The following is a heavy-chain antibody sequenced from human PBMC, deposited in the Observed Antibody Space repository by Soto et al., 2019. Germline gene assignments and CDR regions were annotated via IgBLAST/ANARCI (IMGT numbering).Heavy chain of an antibody. D-gene: IGHD3-16*02. J-gene: IGHJ4*02. V-gene: IGHV1-18*01. Sequence: ASVKVSCKASGYTFTSYGISWVRQAPGQGLEWMGWISAYNGNTNYAQKLQATVTMTPDTSTRPAYMELRSRRSDETAVYYCARDTASNYIWGSYRLLDYWGQGTLVTVSS. CDR3: ARDTASNYIWGSYRLLDY. CDR2: ISAYNGNT. CDR1: GYTFTSYG.